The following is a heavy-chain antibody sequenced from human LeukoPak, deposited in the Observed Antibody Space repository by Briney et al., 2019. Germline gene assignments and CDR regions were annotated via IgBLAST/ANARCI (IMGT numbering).Heavy chain of an antibody. Sequence: SGTLSLTCAVYGGSFSGYYWSWIRQPPGKGLEWIGYIYSSGSTYYNPSLKSRVTISVDTSKNRFSLKLSTVTAADTAVYYCARRPTGDPKFDYWGQGTLVTVSS. V-gene: IGHV4-59*08. CDR2: IYSSGST. CDR3: ARRPTGDPKFDY. D-gene: IGHD7-27*01. CDR1: GGSFSGYY. J-gene: IGHJ4*02.